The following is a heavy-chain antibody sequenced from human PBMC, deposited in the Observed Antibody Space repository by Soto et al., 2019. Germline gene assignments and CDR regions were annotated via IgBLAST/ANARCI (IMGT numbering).Heavy chain of an antibody. CDR1: GFSLDTSGVG. D-gene: IGHD3-3*01. CDR3: SHMESRVASYGMDV. CDR2: IYWDDDK. J-gene: IGHJ6*02. Sequence: QITLKESGPTLAKPTQTLTLTCTFSGFSLDTSGVGVGWIRQPPGKALEWLTLIYWDDDKRYSPSLRSRLTITKDTSKNQVVLTMTNMDPVDTATYYCSHMESRVASYGMDVWGQGTTVTVSS. V-gene: IGHV2-5*02.